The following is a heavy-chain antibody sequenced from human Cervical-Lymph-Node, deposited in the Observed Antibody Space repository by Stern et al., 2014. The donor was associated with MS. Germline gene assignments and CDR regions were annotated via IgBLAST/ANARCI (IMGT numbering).Heavy chain of an antibody. CDR3: ARGPPEYSYGYVY. J-gene: IGHJ4*02. V-gene: IGHV4-31*03. Sequence: QLQLQESGPGLVKPSQTLSLTCTVSGGSISSGGYYWSWIRQHPGKGLEGIGYIYYSGSTYYNPSLKSRVTISVDTSKNQFSLKLSSVTAADTAVYYCARGPPEYSYGYVYWGQGTLVTVSS. CDR2: IYYSGST. CDR1: GGSISSGGYY. D-gene: IGHD5-18*01.